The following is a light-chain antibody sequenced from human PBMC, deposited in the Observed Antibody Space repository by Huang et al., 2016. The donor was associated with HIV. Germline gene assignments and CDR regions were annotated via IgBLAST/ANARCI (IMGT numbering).Light chain of an antibody. CDR1: QKVNNY. CDR3: QQRTSWPLT. Sequence: EIVLTQSPGTLSLSPGETATLSCRASQKVNNYLAWYHQRPGQAPRLLIYDASHRATGIPARFSGSTSGTDFTLTIRGLKPEDSGIYYCQQRTSWPLTFGGGTTVEIK. J-gene: IGKJ4*01. V-gene: IGKV3-11*01. CDR2: DAS.